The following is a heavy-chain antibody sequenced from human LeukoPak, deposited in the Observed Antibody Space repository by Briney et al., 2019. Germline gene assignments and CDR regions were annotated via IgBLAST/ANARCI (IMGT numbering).Heavy chain of an antibody. CDR3: AREYRSGWSPDY. CDR1: GYSFTTYW. J-gene: IGHJ4*02. D-gene: IGHD6-19*01. CDR2: IYPGDSDT. V-gene: IGHV5-51*01. Sequence: GESLKISCKTSGYSFTTYWIAWVRQMPGKGLEWMGIIYPGDSDTRYSPSFQGQVTISADKSISTAYLQWSGLTTSDTAMYYCAREYRSGWSPDYWGQGTLVTVSS.